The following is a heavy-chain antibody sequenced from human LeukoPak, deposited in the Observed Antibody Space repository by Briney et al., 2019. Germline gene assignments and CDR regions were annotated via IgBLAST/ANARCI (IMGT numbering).Heavy chain of an antibody. D-gene: IGHD3-3*01. V-gene: IGHV3-74*01. J-gene: IGHJ5*02. CDR2: INTDGSST. CDR1: GFTSSSYW. CDR3: ARIPHGLRFLEWLYNWFDP. Sequence: GGSLRLSCAASGFTSSSYWMHWVRQAPGKGLVWVSRINTDGSSTSYADSVKGRFTISRDNAKNTLYLQMNSLRAEDTAVYYCARIPHGLRFLEWLYNWFDPWGQGTLVTVSS.